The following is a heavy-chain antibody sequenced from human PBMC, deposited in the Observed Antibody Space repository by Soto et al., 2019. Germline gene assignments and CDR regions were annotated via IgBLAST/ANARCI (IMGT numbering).Heavy chain of an antibody. D-gene: IGHD1-1*01. J-gene: IGHJ4*02. V-gene: IGHV3-74*01. Sequence: GSLRLFCAVDVLTFSAFWMHSVRQVAGKGLTWVSRISDDGSTATYADSSKGRFVISRDNAKNSLYLEMNTLRVDDPRLHYCARGPRVSSTGTGAHWGRETLVTVPS. CDR2: ISDDGSTA. CDR1: VLTFSAFW. CDR3: ARGPRVSSTGTGAH.